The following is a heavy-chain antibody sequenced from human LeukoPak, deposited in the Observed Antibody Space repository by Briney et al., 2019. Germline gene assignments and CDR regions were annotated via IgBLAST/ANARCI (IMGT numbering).Heavy chain of an antibody. J-gene: IGHJ4*02. V-gene: IGHV1-69*13. CDR2: IIPIFGTA. CDR3: ATVLLHEYSDVRALDF. Sequence: SVTVSCKASGGTFSSYAISWVRQAPGQGLEWMGGIIPIFGTANYAQKFQGRVTITADESTSTAYMELSSLRSEDTAMYYCATVLLHEYSDVRALDFWGQGTLVTVSS. D-gene: IGHD4-17*01. CDR1: GGTFSSYA.